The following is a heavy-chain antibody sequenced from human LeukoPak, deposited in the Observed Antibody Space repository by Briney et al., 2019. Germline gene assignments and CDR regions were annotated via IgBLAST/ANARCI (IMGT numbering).Heavy chain of an antibody. CDR3: ASGDGAPFDY. CDR2: IDQDGGGK. D-gene: IGHD2-21*02. CDR1: GFTFSDYW. Sequence: GGSLRLSCAASGFTFSDYWMNWVRQAPGKGLEWVANIDQDGGGKYYLDSVKGRFTISRDNAKSSLYLQIDSLRAEDTAVYYCASGDGAPFDYSVQGSLLTVYS. J-gene: IGHJ4*02. V-gene: IGHV3-7*01.